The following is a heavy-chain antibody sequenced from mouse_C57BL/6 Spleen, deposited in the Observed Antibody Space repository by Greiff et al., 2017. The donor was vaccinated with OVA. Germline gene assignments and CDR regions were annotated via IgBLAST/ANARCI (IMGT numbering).Heavy chain of an antibody. V-gene: IGHV7-4*01. CDR2: IRNKANGYTT. J-gene: IGHJ4*01. Sequence: EVKLMESGGGLVQPGASLRLSCAASGFTFTDYYMSWVRQPPGQAPEWLAFIRNKANGYTTEYTASVKGRFTISSDTSQNILYLQLNTLRAEASATYYCVTALYYDYDDGYAMDYWGQGASVTVSS. CDR1: GFTFTDYY. D-gene: IGHD2-4*01. CDR3: VTALYYDYDDGYAMDY.